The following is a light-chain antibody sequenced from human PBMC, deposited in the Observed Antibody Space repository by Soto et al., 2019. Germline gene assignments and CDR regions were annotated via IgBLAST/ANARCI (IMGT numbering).Light chain of an antibody. J-gene: IGKJ4*01. Sequence: DIHLTQSPSLLSASVGDRVTITCRASQGISSVLAWYQQKPGKAPNLLIYEASTLQSVVPSRFSGSGSGTEFIRTISSMQPEDFATNCGQQLNTYPITFGGENNVE. CDR2: EAS. CDR1: QGISSV. CDR3: QQLNTYPIT. V-gene: IGKV1-9*01.